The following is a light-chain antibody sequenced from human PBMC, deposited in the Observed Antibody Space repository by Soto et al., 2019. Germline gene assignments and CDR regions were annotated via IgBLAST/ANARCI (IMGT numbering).Light chain of an antibody. J-gene: IGKJ1*01. CDR3: QNYNSAPRT. V-gene: IGKV1-27*01. CDR1: QGISND. CDR2: AAS. Sequence: DIQMTQSPSSLSASIGDRVTISCRASQGISNDLAWYQQKPGKVPYLLIYAASTSHSGVPSRFRGSGSGTDLTLTISRLQPEDVATYYCQNYNSAPRTFGQGTKVDIE.